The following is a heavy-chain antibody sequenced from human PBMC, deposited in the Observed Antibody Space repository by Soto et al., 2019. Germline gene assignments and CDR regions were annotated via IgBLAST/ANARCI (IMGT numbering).Heavy chain of an antibody. CDR2: IYHSGST. J-gene: IGHJ6*02. Sequence: QLQLQESGSGLVKPSQTLSLTCAVSGGSISSGGYSWSWIRQPPGKGLEWIGYIYHSGSTYYNPSLKSRVTIHVDRSNNHFSLQLSSVPAADTDVYYCARGRTKDYYYGMDVWGQGTTVTVSS. CDR3: ARGRTKDYYYGMDV. D-gene: IGHD2-8*01. V-gene: IGHV4-30-2*01. CDR1: GGSISSGGYS.